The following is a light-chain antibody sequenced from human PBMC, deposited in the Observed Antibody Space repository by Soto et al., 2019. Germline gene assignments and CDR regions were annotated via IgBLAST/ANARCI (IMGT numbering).Light chain of an antibody. Sequence: DIQMTQSPSSLSASVGDRVTITCRASQSIDSYLNWYQQKPGKAPKLLIHVASSLQSGVPSRFSGSGSGTEFTLTISSLQPDDFATYYCQQYNTYPWTFGQGTKVDI. CDR3: QQYNTYPWT. CDR1: QSIDSY. V-gene: IGKV1-39*01. J-gene: IGKJ1*01. CDR2: VAS.